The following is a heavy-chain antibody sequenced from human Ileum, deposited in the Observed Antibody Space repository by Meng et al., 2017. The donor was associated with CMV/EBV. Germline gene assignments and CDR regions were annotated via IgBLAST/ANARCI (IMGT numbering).Heavy chain of an antibody. CDR2: ISSSGSTI. D-gene: IGHD6-13*01. V-gene: IGHV3-48*03. CDR3: ARGLSSSWYL. Sequence: GESLKISCAASGFTFSSYEMNWVRQAPGKGLEWVSYISSSGSTIYYADSVKGRFTISRDNAKNSLYLQMNSLRAEHTAVYYCARGLSSSWYLWGQGTLVTVSS. CDR1: GFTFSSYE. J-gene: IGHJ4*02.